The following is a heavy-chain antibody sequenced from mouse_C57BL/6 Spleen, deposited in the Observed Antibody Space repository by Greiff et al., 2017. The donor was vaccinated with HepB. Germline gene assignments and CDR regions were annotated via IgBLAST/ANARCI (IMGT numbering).Heavy chain of an antibody. CDR3: ARSLITTGGWYFDV. CDR1: GYTFTSYW. V-gene: IGHV1-59*01. CDR2: IDPSDSYT. J-gene: IGHJ1*03. D-gene: IGHD1-1*01. Sequence: VQLQQPGAELVRPGTSVKLSCKASGYTFTSYWMHWVKQRPGQGLEWIGVIDPSDSYTNYNQKFKGKATLTVDTSSSTAYMQLSSLTSEDSAVYYCARSLITTGGWYFDVWGTGTTVTVSS.